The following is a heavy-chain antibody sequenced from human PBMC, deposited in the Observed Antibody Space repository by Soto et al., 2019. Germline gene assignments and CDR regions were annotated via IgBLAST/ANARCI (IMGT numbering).Heavy chain of an antibody. J-gene: IGHJ3*02. Sequence: QVQLVQSGAEVKKPGASVKVSCKASGYTFTGFYIHWVRQAPGQGLEWMGWINPNTGDSNYAQKFQGRVTMTRDMSISTAYMDLSSLTFDDTAVYYCARDRRYCERSGAFEIWGQGTMVTVSS. D-gene: IGHD3-22*01. CDR2: INPNTGDS. CDR1: GYTFTGFY. V-gene: IGHV1-2*02. CDR3: ARDRRYCERSGAFEI.